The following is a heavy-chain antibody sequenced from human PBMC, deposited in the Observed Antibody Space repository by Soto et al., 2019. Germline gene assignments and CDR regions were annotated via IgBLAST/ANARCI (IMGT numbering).Heavy chain of an antibody. V-gene: IGHV4-34*01. CDR3: ARASLAARLNYYYYCGMDV. CDR2: INHSGST. J-gene: IGHJ6*02. CDR1: GGSFSGYY. Sequence: LSLTCAVYGGSFSGYYWSWIRQPPGKGLEWIGEINHSGSTNYNPSLKSRVTISVDTSKNQFSLKLSSVTAADTAVYYCARASLAARLNYYYYCGMDVWGQGTTVTVSS. D-gene: IGHD6-6*01.